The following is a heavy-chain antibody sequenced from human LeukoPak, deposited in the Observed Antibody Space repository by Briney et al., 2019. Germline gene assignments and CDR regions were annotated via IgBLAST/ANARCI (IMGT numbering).Heavy chain of an antibody. D-gene: IGHD2-8*01. J-gene: IGHJ4*02. CDR2: IYSGGST. CDR1: GFTVSSNY. Sequence: GGSLRLSCAASGFTVSSNYMSWVRQAPGKGLEWVSVIYSGGSTYYADSVKGRFTISRDNSKNTLYLQMNSLRAEDTAVYYCAXXPRXXXXGVXFDYWGQGTLVTVSS. CDR3: AXXPRXXXXGVXFDY. V-gene: IGHV3-53*01.